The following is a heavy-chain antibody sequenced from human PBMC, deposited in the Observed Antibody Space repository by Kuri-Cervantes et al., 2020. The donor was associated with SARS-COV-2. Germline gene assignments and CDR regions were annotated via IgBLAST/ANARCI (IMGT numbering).Heavy chain of an antibody. D-gene: IGHD3-10*01. CDR3: ARLRGDMDAILTLDYFDY. J-gene: IGHJ4*02. Sequence: TGQRSGSSLTCNWCGWVRQMHGKGLGWMGIIYPGDSDTRYSPSFQGQVPISADKPTSTAYLQWSSLKASDTAMYYCARLRGDMDAILTLDYFDYWGQGTLVTVSS. CDR1: GSSLTCNW. V-gene: IGHV5-51*04. CDR2: IYPGDSDT.